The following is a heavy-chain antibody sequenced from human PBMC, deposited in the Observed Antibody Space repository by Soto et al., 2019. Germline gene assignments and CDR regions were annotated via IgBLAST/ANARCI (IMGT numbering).Heavy chain of an antibody. CDR3: ARSYSSASWYFQD. J-gene: IGHJ1*01. Sequence: VQLAESGGGLVKPGGSLRLSCAASGFIFSSYYMNWVRQAPGKGLEWVSSISGDGTYIYYADSVRGRYTISRDNARNPLHLQGNSLRAEDTEVYYCARSYSSASWYFQDWGQGTLVAVSA. CDR1: GFIFSSYY. CDR2: ISGDGTYI. D-gene: IGHD6-19*01. V-gene: IGHV3-21*01.